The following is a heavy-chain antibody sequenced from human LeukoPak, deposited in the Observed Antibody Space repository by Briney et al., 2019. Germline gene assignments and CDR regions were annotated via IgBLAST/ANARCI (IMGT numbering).Heavy chain of an antibody. CDR3: ASGHRFRN. Sequence: VASVKVSCKASGYPFTDYYMHWVRQAPGQGLEWMGWINPNRGGTDYAQKFQGRVTMTRDTSISTAYMELSRLRYDDTAVYYCASGHRFRNWGQGTLVTVSS. D-gene: IGHD3/OR15-3a*01. J-gene: IGHJ4*02. CDR2: INPNRGGT. CDR1: GYPFTDYY. V-gene: IGHV1-2*02.